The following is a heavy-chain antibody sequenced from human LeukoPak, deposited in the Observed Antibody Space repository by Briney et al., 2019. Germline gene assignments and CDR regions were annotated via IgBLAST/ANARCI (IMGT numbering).Heavy chain of an antibody. CDR2: ISAYNGNT. CDR3: ARQVDTPMALPHY. J-gene: IGHJ4*02. D-gene: IGHD5-18*01. V-gene: IGHV1-18*01. CDR1: GYTFSSHV. Sequence: ASVKVSCKASGYTFSSHVISWVRQAPGQGLEWMGWISAYNGNTNYPQKLQGRVTMTTDTSTSTAYMELRSLRSDDTAIYYCARQVDTPMALPHYWGQGTLVTVSS.